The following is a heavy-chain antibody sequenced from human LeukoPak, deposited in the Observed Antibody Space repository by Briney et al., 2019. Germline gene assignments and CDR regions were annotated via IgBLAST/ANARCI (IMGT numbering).Heavy chain of an antibody. CDR1: GYTFTTSG. Sequence: ASVKVSCKSSGYTFTTSGISWLRQAPGQGLEWMAWIGAHNGLRNFAQKFQGRLTLTTDSSTSTTYMEMRSLTSDDTAVYFCARAYYYDSSRIDYWGQGTLVTVSS. CDR2: IGAHNGLR. J-gene: IGHJ4*02. D-gene: IGHD3-22*01. V-gene: IGHV1-18*01. CDR3: ARAYYYDSSRIDY.